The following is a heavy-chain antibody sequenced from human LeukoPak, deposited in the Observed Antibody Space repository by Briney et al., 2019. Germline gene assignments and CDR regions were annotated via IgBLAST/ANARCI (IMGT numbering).Heavy chain of an antibody. V-gene: IGHV3-38-3*01. J-gene: IGHJ6*03. CDR3: AKDTVENYAYYYYMDV. CDR2: ISGGST. CDR1: GFTVSSNE. Sequence: GGSLRLSCAASGFTVSSNEMSWVRQAPGKGLEWVSSISGGSTYYADSRKGRFTISRDNSKNTLYLQMNSLRAEDTAVYYCAKDTVENYAYYYYMDVWGKGTTVTISS. D-gene: IGHD3-16*01.